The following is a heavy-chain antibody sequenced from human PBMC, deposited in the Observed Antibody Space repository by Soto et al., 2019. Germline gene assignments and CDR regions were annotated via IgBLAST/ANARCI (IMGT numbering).Heavy chain of an antibody. V-gene: IGHV4-31*03. CDR3: ARDGSYSSSWYGWFDP. J-gene: IGHJ5*02. CDR2: IYYSGST. Sequence: SETLSLTCTVSGGSISSGGYYWSWIRQHPGKGLEWIGYIYYSGSTYYNPSLKSRVTISVDTSKNQFSLKLSSVTAADTAVYYCARDGSYSSSWYGWFDPWGQGTLVTVSS. D-gene: IGHD6-13*01. CDR1: GGSISSGGYY.